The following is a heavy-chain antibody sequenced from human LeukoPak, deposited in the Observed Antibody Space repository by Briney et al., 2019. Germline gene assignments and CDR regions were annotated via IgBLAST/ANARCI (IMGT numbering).Heavy chain of an antibody. CDR2: MNPNSGNT. V-gene: IGHV1-8*03. J-gene: IGHJ3*02. D-gene: IGHD1-26*01. CDR3: AGDSGSYFRAFDI. Sequence: ASVKVSCKASGYTFTSYDINWVRRATGQGLEWMGWMNPNSGNTGHAQKFQSRVTITRNTSISTAYMELSSLRSEDTAVYYCAGDSGSYFRAFDIWGQGTMVTVSS. CDR1: GYTFTSYD.